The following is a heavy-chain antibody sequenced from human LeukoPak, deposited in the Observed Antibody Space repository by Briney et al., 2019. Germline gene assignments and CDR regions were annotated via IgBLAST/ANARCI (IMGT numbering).Heavy chain of an antibody. CDR3: ARGLVSDIAAAGFDY. J-gene: IGHJ4*02. D-gene: IGHD6-13*01. CDR2: INLNSGGT. CDR1: GYTFTGYY. V-gene: IGHV1-2*02. Sequence: ASVKVSCKASGYTFTGYYMHLVRQAPGQGLEWMGWINLNSGGTNYAQKFQGRVTMTRDTSISTAYMELSRLRSDDTAVYFCARGLVSDIAAAGFDYWGQGTLVTVSS.